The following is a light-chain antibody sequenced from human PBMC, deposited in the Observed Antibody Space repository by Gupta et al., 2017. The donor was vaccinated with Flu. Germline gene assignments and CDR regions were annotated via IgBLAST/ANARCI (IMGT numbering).Light chain of an antibody. J-gene: IGKJ1*01. V-gene: IGKV3-11*01. CDR3: QQRSHWPWT. Sequence: AWYQQKPGPAPRLLLYDTSNRTTCIPARFRGSGSGTDLPLPISSLEPEDFAVYFCQQRSHWPWTFGPGTKGENK. CDR2: DTS.